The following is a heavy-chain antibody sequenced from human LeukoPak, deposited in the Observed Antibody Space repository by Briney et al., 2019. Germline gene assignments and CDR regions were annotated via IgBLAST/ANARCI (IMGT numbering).Heavy chain of an antibody. CDR1: GFTFRNYG. CDR2: IWYDGSNK. Sequence: GGSLRLSCAASGFTFRNYGMHWVRQAPGKGLEGVGVIWYDGSNKYYGDSVKGRFTISRDNSKNTLYLQMNSLRAEDTALYYCARDGHGVPLDYWGQGTLVTVSP. V-gene: IGHV3-33*01. D-gene: IGHD4-17*01. J-gene: IGHJ4*02. CDR3: ARDGHGVPLDY.